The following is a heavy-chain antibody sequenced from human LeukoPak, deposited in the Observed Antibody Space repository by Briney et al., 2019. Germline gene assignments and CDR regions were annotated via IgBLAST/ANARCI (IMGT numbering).Heavy chain of an antibody. V-gene: IGHV3-64*02. J-gene: IGHJ4*02. D-gene: IGHD6-19*01. CDR3: TRGSGPLYFDF. Sequence: GGSLRLSCAASGFSLRSYAIHWVRQAPGKGLEYVSAMSQDGGTTYYADSVKGRFTVSRHNSRNMVYLQMGGLRAEDMAVYYCTRGSGPLYFDFWGQGTQVTVSS. CDR1: GFSLRSYA. CDR2: MSQDGGTT.